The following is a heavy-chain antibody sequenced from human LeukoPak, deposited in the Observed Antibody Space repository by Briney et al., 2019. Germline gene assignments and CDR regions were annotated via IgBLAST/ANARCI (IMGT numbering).Heavy chain of an antibody. Sequence: SETLSLTCTVSGGSISSSSYHWGWIRQPPGKGLEWIGSIYYSGSTYYNPSLKSRVTISVDTSKNQFSLKLSSVTAADTAVYYCARDLDEGGERSFDYWGQGTLVTVSS. V-gene: IGHV4-39*07. CDR1: GGSISSSSYH. CDR3: ARDLDEGGERSFDY. CDR2: IYYSGST. D-gene: IGHD3-10*01. J-gene: IGHJ4*02.